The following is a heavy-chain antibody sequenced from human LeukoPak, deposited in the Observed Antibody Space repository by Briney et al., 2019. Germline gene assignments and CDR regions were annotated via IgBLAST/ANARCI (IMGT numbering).Heavy chain of an antibody. D-gene: IGHD2-2*01. J-gene: IGHJ4*02. CDR1: GGFISSSSYY. V-gene: IGHV4-39*07. CDR3: VRDRGADCSTISCYEY. Sequence: SETLSLTCTVSGGFISSSSYYWGWIRQPPGKGLEWIGSIYYSGSTYYNPSLKSRVTISVDTSKNQFSLKLSSVTAADTAVYYCVRDRGADCSTISCYEYWGQGTLVTVSS. CDR2: IYYSGST.